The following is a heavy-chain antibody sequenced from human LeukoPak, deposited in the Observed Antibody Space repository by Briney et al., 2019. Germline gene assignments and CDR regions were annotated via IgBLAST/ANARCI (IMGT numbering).Heavy chain of an antibody. CDR2: INPNSGGT. CDR3: ARGGSTTIYGVVQDKRIFDY. J-gene: IGHJ4*02. V-gene: IGHV1-2*02. Sequence: ASVKVSCKASGYTFTGYYMHWVRQAPGQGLEWMGWINPNSGGTNYAQKFQGRVTMTRDTSISSIYMELSRLRSDDTAVYYCARGGSTTIYGVVQDKRIFDYWGQGTLVTVSS. CDR1: GYTFTGYY. D-gene: IGHD3-3*01.